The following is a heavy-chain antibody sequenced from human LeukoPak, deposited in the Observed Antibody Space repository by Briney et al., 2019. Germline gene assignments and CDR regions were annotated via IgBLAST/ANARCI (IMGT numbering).Heavy chain of an antibody. CDR2: ITTSGGTT. V-gene: IGHV3-23*01. D-gene: IGHD5-24*01. Sequence: PGRSLRLSCAASGFTFTSYGMSWVRQAPGKGLEYVSIITTSGGTTYYSDSVKGRFTISRDNSRNTLYLQMNSLRAEDTALYYCAKGKGQRGQGFDIWGQGTMVTDSS. J-gene: IGHJ3*02. CDR1: GFTFTSYG. CDR3: AKGKGQRGQGFDI.